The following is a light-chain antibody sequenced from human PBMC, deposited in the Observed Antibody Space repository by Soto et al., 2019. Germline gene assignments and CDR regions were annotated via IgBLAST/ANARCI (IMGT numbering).Light chain of an antibody. CDR2: RNE. CDR3: AAWDDGLNGVI. V-gene: IGLV1-44*01. J-gene: IGLJ2*01. CDR1: SSNVGSNT. Sequence: QSALAQPPSASVTPGQRVTISCSGSSSNVGSNTVDWYQHVAGTAPKLLIYRNEKRPSGVPARFSGSKSGTSASLAISGLQSDDEAEYFCAAWDDGLNGVIFGGGTKLTVL.